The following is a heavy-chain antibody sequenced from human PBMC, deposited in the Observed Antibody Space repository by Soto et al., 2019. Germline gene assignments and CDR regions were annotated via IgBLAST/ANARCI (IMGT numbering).Heavy chain of an antibody. CDR3: ARDRTSLWFGEIYSNYYGMDV. J-gene: IGHJ6*02. CDR1: GGSVSSGSYY. D-gene: IGHD3-10*01. V-gene: IGHV4-61*01. Sequence: KPSETLSLTCTVSGGSVSSGSYYWSWIRQPPGKGLEWIGYIYYSGSTNYNPSLKSRVTISVDTSKNQFSLKLSSVTAADTAVYYCARDRTSLWFGEIYSNYYGMDVWGQGTTVTVSS. CDR2: IYYSGST.